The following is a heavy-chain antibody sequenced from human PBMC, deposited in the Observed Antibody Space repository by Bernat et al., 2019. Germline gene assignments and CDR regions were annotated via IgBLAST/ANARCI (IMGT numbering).Heavy chain of an antibody. CDR2: IKQDGSEK. CDR3: ARAGSPNWNDGAYGY. CDR1: GFTFSSYW. D-gene: IGHD1-1*01. V-gene: IGHV3-7*01. J-gene: IGHJ4*02. Sequence: EVQLVESGGGLVQPGGSLRLSCAASGFTFSSYWMSWVRQAPGKGLEWVANIKQDGSEKYYVDSVKGRFTISRDNAKNSLYLQMNSLRAEDTAVYYCARAGSPNWNDGAYGYWGQGTLVTVSS.